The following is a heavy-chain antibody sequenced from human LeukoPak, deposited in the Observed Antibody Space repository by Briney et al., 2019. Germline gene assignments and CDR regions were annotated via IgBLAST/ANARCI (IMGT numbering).Heavy chain of an antibody. CDR3: ASLVGATRGYFHY. V-gene: IGHV3-53*01. D-gene: IGHD1-26*01. CDR2: IYSGGST. J-gene: IGHJ4*02. CDR1: GFTVSSNY. Sequence: GGSLRLSCAASGFTVSSNYMSWVRQAPGKGLEWVSVIYSGGSTYYADSVKGRFTISRDNSQNTLYLQMNSLRAEDTAVYYCASLVGATRGYFHYWGQGTLVTVSS.